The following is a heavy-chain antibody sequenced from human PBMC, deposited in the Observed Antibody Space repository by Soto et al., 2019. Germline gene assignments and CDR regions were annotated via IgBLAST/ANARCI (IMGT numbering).Heavy chain of an antibody. CDR2: FNGGNGNI. D-gene: IGHD3-10*01. V-gene: IGHV1-3*05. Sequence: QVQLVHSGTEERKPGASVKVSCKALGYTFSTYAMHWVRRAPGQSLEWMGWFNGGNGNIKYSQKFEGRVTITTDTAASTAYMELNMLRSEDTAVYYCARGNVRGGCLDYWGQGTLVSVSS. CDR1: GYTFSTYA. CDR3: ARGNVRGGCLDY. J-gene: IGHJ4*02.